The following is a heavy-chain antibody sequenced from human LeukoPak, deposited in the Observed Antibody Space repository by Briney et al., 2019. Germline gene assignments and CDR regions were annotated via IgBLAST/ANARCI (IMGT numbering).Heavy chain of an antibody. Sequence: PGGSLRLSCAASVFTVDSNYLSWVRQAPGKGLEWVSTIYTGGNTYYAASVKGRFTISRDFSKNTVFLHMNSLRAEDTAMYYCARGDDSGYYDYFDYWGQGALVTVSS. V-gene: IGHV3-53*01. J-gene: IGHJ4*02. D-gene: IGHD3-22*01. CDR3: ARGDDSGYYDYFDY. CDR1: VFTVDSNY. CDR2: IYTGGNT.